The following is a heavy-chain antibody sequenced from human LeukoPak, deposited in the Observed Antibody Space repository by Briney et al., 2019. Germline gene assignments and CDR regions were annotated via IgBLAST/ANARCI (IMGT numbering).Heavy chain of an antibody. V-gene: IGHV1-2*03. CDR1: GYTFTGYY. CDR2: ILPSSGGP. Sequence: LGASVKVSCKASGYTFTGYYMHWVRQAPGQGLEWVGWILPSSGGPYYAQKFQGRVTMTRDTSINTAYMELSRLRSDDTAVYYCARKGEEYSDYDYWGQGTLVTVSS. CDR3: ARKGEEYSDYDY. D-gene: IGHD4-11*01. J-gene: IGHJ4*02.